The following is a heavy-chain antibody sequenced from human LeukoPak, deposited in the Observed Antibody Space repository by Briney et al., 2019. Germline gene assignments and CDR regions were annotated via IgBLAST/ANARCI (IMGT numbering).Heavy chain of an antibody. CDR3: AREDGLLAPPGD. J-gene: IGHJ4*02. CDR2: IYSGGST. CDR1: GFTFSSYS. D-gene: IGHD5-24*01. V-gene: IGHV3-66*01. Sequence: PGGSLRLSCAASGFTFSSYSTNWVRQAPGKGLEWVSVIYSGGSTYYADSVKGRFTISRDNSKNTLYLQMNSLRAEDTAVYYCAREDGLLAPPGDWGQGTLVTVSS.